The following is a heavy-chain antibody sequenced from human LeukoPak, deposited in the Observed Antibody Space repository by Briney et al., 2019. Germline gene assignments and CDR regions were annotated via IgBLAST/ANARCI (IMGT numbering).Heavy chain of an antibody. V-gene: IGHV1-8*01. CDR1: GYTFTTYD. CDR3: ARRIRGAPTDY. CDR2: MNPNSGNT. Sequence: SVKVSCKASGYTFTTYDLNWVRQATGQGLEWMGWMNPNSGNTGYAQKFQGRVTMTRNISITTAYMELSNMTSEDTAVYYCARRIRGAPTDYWGQGTLVTVSS. D-gene: IGHD3-10*01. J-gene: IGHJ4*02.